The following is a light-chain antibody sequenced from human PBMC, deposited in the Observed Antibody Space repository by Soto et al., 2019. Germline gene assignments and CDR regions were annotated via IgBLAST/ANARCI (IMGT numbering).Light chain of an antibody. Sequence: QSALTQPASVSGSPGQSITISCTGTSSDVGAYDFVSWYQHYPGKAPKLVTFDVTHRPPGISDRFSGSKSANTASLTISGLQAEDEAFYYCSSYTTRSTFVFGGGTKLTVL. CDR2: DVT. CDR1: SSDVGAYDF. CDR3: SSYTTRSTFV. J-gene: IGLJ2*01. V-gene: IGLV2-14*01.